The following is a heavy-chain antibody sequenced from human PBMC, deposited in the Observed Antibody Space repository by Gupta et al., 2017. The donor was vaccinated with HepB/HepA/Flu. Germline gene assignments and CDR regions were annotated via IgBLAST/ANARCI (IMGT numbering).Heavy chain of an antibody. CDR1: GFTFSDYW. J-gene: IGHJ5*02. CDR2: IKKDGSEK. Sequence: EVQLVESGGDLVQPGGSLRLSCAASGFTFSDYWMSWVRQAPGKGLEGVANIKKDGSEKYYVDSGKGRFIISRENAKNSLYLQMNSLRVEDTAVYYCARPGFAAAATFGWFNPWGQGTLVTVSS. D-gene: IGHD6-13*01. V-gene: IGHV3-7*01. CDR3: ARPGFAAAATFGWFNP.